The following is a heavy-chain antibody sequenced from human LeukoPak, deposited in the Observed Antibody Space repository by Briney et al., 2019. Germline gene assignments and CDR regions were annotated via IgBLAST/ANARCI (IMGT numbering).Heavy chain of an antibody. V-gene: IGHV1-69*04. CDR1: GGTFSSYA. CDR2: IIPILGIA. J-gene: IGHJ4*01. Sequence: SVKVSCKASGGTFSSYAISWVRQAPGQGLEWMGRIIPILGIANYAQKFQGRVTITADKSTSTAYMELSSLRSEDTAVYYCARDSWMDAYVWGSYRSRVNYYFDDWSEGTLATVSS. CDR3: ARDSWMDAYVWGSYRSRVNYYFDD. D-gene: IGHD3-16*02.